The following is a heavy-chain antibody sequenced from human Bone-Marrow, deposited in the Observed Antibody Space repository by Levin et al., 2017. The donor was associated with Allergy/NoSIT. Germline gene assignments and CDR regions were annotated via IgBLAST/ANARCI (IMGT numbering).Heavy chain of an antibody. CDR2: IKQSGSEK. J-gene: IGHJ4*02. CDR1: GFTFGNYW. CDR3: VREYCSGGTCYSPGF. V-gene: IGHV3-7*01. Sequence: PGGSLRLSCAASGFTFGNYWMSWVRQAPGKGLEWVANIKQSGSEKYYMDSVKGRFIISRDDAKNSLYLQMNSLRAEDTAVYYCVREYCSGGTCYSPGFWGQGTLVTVSS. D-gene: IGHD2-15*01.